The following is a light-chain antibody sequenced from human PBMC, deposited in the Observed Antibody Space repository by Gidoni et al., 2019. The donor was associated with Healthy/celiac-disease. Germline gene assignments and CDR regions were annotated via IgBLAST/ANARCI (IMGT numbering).Light chain of an antibody. J-gene: IGKJ2*01. Sequence: DIHMTQSPSTLSASVGDRVTIPCRASQSISSWLAWYQQKPGKAPKLLIYKASSLESGVPSRFSGSGSGTEFTLTISSLQPDDFATYYCQQYNSSPYTFGQGTKLEIK. CDR1: QSISSW. CDR2: KAS. V-gene: IGKV1-5*03. CDR3: QQYNSSPYT.